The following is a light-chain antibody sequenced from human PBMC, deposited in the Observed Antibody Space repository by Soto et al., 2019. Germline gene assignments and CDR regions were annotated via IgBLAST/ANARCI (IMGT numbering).Light chain of an antibody. Sequence: DIQMTQSPSTLSASVGDRVTITCRASQSISDWLAWYQQKPGKAPKLLIYKASSLESGVPSRFSGSGSGTDFTLTISSLQPDDFATYYCQQYNSYSRTFGQGIKVEV. V-gene: IGKV1-5*03. J-gene: IGKJ1*01. CDR2: KAS. CDR1: QSISDW. CDR3: QQYNSYSRT.